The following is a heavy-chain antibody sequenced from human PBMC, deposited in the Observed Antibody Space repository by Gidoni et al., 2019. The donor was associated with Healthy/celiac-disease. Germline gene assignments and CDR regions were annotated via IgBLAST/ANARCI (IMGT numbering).Heavy chain of an antibody. CDR3: AKGGDYGYYVSGWYFDL. J-gene: IGHJ2*01. CDR1: GFTVRSYA. CDR2: ISGRGGST. D-gene: IGHD4-17*01. Sequence: EVQRLEYGGGLVEPGGSLRLSGAAAGFTVRSYAMGWVRLAPGQGLGWVSAISGRGGSTYYADSVTGPFTISRDNSKNPLYLQMNSIRAEDTAVYYCAKGGDYGYYVSGWYFDLWGRGTLVTVSS. V-gene: IGHV3-23*01.